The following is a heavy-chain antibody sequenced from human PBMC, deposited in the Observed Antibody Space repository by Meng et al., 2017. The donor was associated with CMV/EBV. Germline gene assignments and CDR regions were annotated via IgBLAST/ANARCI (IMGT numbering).Heavy chain of an antibody. J-gene: IGHJ4*02. CDR2: IYYSGST. D-gene: IGHD5-24*01. V-gene: IGHV4-59*01. Sequence: GSLRLSCTVSGGSISSYYWSWIRQPPGKGLEWIGYIYYSGSTNYNPSLKSRVTISVDTSKNQFSLKLSSVTAADTAVYYCARADGYNQGSLDYWGQGTLVTVSS. CDR3: ARADGYNQGSLDY. CDR1: GGSISSYY.